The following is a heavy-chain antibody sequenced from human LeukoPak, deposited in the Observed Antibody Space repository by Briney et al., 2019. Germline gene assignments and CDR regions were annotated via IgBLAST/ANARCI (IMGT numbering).Heavy chain of an antibody. CDR3: ARRIDGDYFDY. CDR2: IYYSGST. J-gene: IGHJ4*02. V-gene: IGHV4-39*01. CDR1: GGSISSSSYY. Sequence: SETLSLTCTVSGGSISSSSYYWGWIRQPPGKGLEWIGSIYYSGSTYYNPSLKSRVTISVDTSKNQFSLKLSSVTAADTAVYYCARRIDGDYFDYRGQGTLVTASS. D-gene: IGHD4-17*01.